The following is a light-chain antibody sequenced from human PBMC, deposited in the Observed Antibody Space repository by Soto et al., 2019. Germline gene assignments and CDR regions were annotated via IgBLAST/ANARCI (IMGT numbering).Light chain of an antibody. CDR1: LSLLHASGYHY. J-gene: IGKJ2*01. CDR3: MQALEISYT. Sequence: IVMTQSPLSLPVTPGEPASISCRSNLSLLHASGYHYLDWYLQKPGQSPKLLIYLTSNRASGVPDRFSGTGSCTDFTLKISRVEADVVGVYYCMQALEISYTFGQGTKLEIK. CDR2: LTS. V-gene: IGKV2-28*01.